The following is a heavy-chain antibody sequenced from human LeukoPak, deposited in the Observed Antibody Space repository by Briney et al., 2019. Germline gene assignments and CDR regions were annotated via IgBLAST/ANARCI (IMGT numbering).Heavy chain of an antibody. CDR1: GFTFSSYS. Sequence: GGSLRLSCAASGFTFSSYSMNWVRQAPGKGLEWVSSISSSSSYIYYADSVKGRFTISRDNAKNSLYLQMNSLRAEDTAVYYCARGKKWELLDDAFDIWGQGTMVTVSS. D-gene: IGHD1-26*01. J-gene: IGHJ3*02. CDR2: ISSSSSYI. V-gene: IGHV3-21*01. CDR3: ARGKKWELLDDAFDI.